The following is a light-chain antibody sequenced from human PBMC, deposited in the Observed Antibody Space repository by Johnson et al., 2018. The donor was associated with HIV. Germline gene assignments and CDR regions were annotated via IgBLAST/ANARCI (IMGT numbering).Light chain of an antibody. CDR2: DNN. V-gene: IGLV1-51*01. J-gene: IGLJ1*01. CDR3: GTWGGV. CDR1: SSNIGNNY. Sequence: VLTQPPSVSAAPGQKVTISCSGSSSNIGNNYVSWYQQVPGTAPKLLIYDNNKRPSGIPDRFSGSKSGTSATLGITGLQTGDEADYYCGTWGGVFGTGTKVTVL.